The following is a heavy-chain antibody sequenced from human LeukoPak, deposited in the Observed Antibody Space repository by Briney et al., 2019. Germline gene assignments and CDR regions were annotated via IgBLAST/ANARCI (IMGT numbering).Heavy chain of an antibody. CDR2: INPNSGGT. Sequence: ASVTASCKASGYTFTGYYMHWVRQAPGQGLEWMGRINPNSGGTNYAQKFQGRVTMTRDTSISTAYMELSRLRSDDTAVYYCARKHYYYYYGMDVWGQRTTVTVSS. J-gene: IGHJ6*02. CDR3: ARKHYYYYYGMDV. CDR1: GYTFTGYY. V-gene: IGHV1-2*06.